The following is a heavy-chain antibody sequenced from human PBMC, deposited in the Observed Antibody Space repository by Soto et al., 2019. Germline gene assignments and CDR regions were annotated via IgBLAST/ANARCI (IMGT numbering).Heavy chain of an antibody. V-gene: IGHV1-69*13. CDR1: GGTFSSYA. D-gene: IGHD3-22*01. CDR2: IIPIFGTA. CDR3: ASGRYYYDSSGYYRYGVFDY. J-gene: IGHJ4*02. Sequence: SVKVSCKASGGTFSSYAISWVRQAPGQGLEWMGGIIPIFGTANYAQKFQGRVTITADESTSTAYMELSSLRSEDTAVYYCASGRYYYDSSGYYRYGVFDYWGQGTLVTVSS.